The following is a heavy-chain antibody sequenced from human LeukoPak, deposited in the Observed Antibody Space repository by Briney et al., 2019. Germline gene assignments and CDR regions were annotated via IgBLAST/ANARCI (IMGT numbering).Heavy chain of an antibody. CDR2: IYYSGST. V-gene: IGHV4-30-4*01. Sequence: PSQTLSLTCTVSGGSIRSGDYYWSWIRQPPGKGLEWIGYIYYSGSTYYNPSLKSRVTISVDTSKNQFSLKLSSVTAADTALYYCARALTGTTLDYWGQGTLVTVSS. D-gene: IGHD1-7*01. CDR1: GGSIRSGDYY. J-gene: IGHJ4*02. CDR3: ARALTGTTLDY.